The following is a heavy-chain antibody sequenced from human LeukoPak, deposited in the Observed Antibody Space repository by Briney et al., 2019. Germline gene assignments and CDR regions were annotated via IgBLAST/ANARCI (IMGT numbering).Heavy chain of an antibody. Sequence: SETLPLTCTVSGGYMISSSYYWGWLRQPPGKGLEWIGNIYFRGNTYYNPSLKSRDTISVDMSNNQLSLMLTSVTAADTAVYCCARDWANEKYCDGWFDPWGQGTLVTVSS. J-gene: IGHJ5*02. D-gene: IGHD2-8*01. CDR2: IYFRGNT. V-gene: IGHV4-39*07. CDR3: ARDWANEKYCDGWFDP. CDR1: GGYMISSSYY.